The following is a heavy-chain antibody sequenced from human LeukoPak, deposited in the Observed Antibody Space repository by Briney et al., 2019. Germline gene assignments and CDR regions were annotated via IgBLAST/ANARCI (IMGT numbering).Heavy chain of an antibody. V-gene: IGHV4-34*01. Sequence: ASETLSLTCAVYGGSFSGYYWSWIHQPPGKGLEWIGEINHSGSTNYNPSLKGRVTISVDTSKNQFSLKLSSVTAADTAVYYCARAPFMITFGGVITRTYFDYWGQGTLVTVSS. CDR2: INHSGST. CDR3: ARAPFMITFGGVITRTYFDY. CDR1: GGSFSGYY. D-gene: IGHD3-16*02. J-gene: IGHJ4*02.